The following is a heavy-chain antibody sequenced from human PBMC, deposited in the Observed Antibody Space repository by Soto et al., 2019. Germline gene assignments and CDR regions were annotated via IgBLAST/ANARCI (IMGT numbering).Heavy chain of an antibody. CDR1: GFTFSSYA. J-gene: IGHJ6*02. CDR3: AKDIAVAGSNYYYYGMDV. Sequence: EVQLLESGGGLVQPGGSLRLSCAASGFTFSSYAMSWVRQAPGKGLEWVSAISGSGGSTYYADSVKGRFTISRDNSKNTLYLQMNSLRAEDMAVYYCAKDIAVAGSNYYYYGMDVWGQGTTVTVSS. CDR2: ISGSGGST. V-gene: IGHV3-23*01. D-gene: IGHD6-19*01.